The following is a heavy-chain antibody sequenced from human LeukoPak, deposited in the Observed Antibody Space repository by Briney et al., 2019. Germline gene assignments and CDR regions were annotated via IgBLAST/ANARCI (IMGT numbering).Heavy chain of an antibody. D-gene: IGHD3-3*01. CDR1: GFTFSSYA. J-gene: IGHJ4*02. CDR3: AKAPRSGYYTGIDY. CDR2: ISGSGGST. V-gene: IGHV3-23*01. Sequence: LSXXASGFTFSSYAMSWVRQAPGXXLXXVSAISGSGGSTYYADSVKGRFTISRDNSKNTLYLQMNSLRAEDTAVYYCAKAPRSGYYTGIDYWGQGTLVTVSS.